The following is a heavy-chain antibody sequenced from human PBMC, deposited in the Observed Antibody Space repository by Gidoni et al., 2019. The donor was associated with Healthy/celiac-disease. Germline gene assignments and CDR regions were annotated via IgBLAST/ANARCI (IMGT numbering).Heavy chain of an antibody. CDR2: ISYDGSNK. Sequence: QVQLVESGGGVVQPGRSLRLSCAASGFTFSSYAMHWVRQALGKGLEWVAVISYDGSNKYYADSVKGRFTISRDNSKNTLYLQMNSLRAEDTAVYYCARGEVVKVDYWGQGTLVTVSS. CDR3: ARGEVVKVDY. D-gene: IGHD3-22*01. V-gene: IGHV3-30-3*01. CDR1: GFTFSSYA. J-gene: IGHJ4*02.